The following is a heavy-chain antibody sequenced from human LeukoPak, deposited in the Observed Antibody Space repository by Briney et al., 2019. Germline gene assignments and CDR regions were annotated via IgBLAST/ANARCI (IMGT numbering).Heavy chain of an antibody. CDR1: GFTFSSYA. V-gene: IGHV3-23*01. D-gene: IGHD3-22*01. CDR3: ARDLVDYYDSSGYYSAANAFDI. J-gene: IGHJ3*02. CDR2: ISGSGGST. Sequence: GGSLRLSCAASGFTFSSYAMSWVRQAPGKGLEWVSAISGSGGSTYYADSVKGRFTISRDNSKNTLYLQMNSLRAEDTAVYYCARDLVDYYDSSGYYSAANAFDIWGQGTMVTVSS.